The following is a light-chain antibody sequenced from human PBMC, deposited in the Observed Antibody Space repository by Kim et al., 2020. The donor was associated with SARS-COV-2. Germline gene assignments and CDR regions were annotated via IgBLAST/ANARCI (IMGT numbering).Light chain of an antibody. J-gene: IGLJ3*02. CDR2: DND. Sequence: QKVTASCSGSGSNIGSNYVSWYQQLPGTAPKLLIYDNDKRPSGIPDRFSGSKSGTSATLGITGLQTGDEADYYCGTWDSSLRAEVFGGGTQLTVL. V-gene: IGLV1-51*01. CDR3: GTWDSSLRAEV. CDR1: GSNIGSNY.